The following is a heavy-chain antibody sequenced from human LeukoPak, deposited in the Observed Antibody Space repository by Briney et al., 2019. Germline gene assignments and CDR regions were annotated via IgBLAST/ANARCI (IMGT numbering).Heavy chain of an antibody. CDR1: GDSISGYY. CDR3: ARHRFGHLFDY. Sequence: PSETLSLTCTVSGDSISGYYRSWIRQPPGKGLEWIGYVYHTGHTHYSPSLKSRVTVSLDTSRNQVSLILSSVTAADTAVYYRARHRFGHLFDYWGQGTLVFVSS. D-gene: IGHD3-16*01. V-gene: IGHV4-59*01. CDR2: VYHTGHT. J-gene: IGHJ4*02.